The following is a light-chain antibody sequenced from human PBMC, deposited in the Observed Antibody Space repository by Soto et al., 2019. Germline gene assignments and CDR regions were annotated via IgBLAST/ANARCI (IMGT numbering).Light chain of an antibody. Sequence: QSVLTQPPSLSGAPGQRVTISCTGSSSNIGAGYDVHWYQQLPGTAPKLLIYGNSNRPSGVPDRFSGSKSGTSASLAITGLQAEDEADYYCQAYDSSLRVVVFGGGTKLTVL. CDR3: QAYDSSLRVVV. J-gene: IGLJ2*01. V-gene: IGLV1-40*01. CDR2: GNS. CDR1: SSNIGAGYD.